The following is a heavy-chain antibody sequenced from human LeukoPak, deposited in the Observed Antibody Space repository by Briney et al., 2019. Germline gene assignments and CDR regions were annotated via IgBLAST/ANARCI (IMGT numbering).Heavy chain of an antibody. CDR2: INSDGSST. V-gene: IGHV3-74*01. D-gene: IGHD2-2*01. CDR1: GFTFSSYW. J-gene: IGHJ4*02. CDR3: ARDRGGRAVPAANLDY. Sequence: GGSLRLSCAASGFTFSSYWMHWVRQAPGKGLVWVSRINSDGSSTSYADSVKGRFTISRDNAKNTLYLQMNSLRAEDTAVYYCARDRGGRAVPAANLDYWGQGTPVTVSS.